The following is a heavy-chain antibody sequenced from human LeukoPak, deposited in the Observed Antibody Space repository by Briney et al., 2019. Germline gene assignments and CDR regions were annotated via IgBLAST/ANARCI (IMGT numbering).Heavy chain of an antibody. J-gene: IGHJ4*02. Sequence: GGSLRLSCAASGFTFRNYAMHWVRQAPGKGLEWVASISYDGNDKYYADSVKGRFTISRDNSKNTLYLQMNSLRAEDTAVYYCAKDEPGSYSPSDYWGQGTLVTVSS. V-gene: IGHV3-30*18. D-gene: IGHD3-10*01. CDR3: AKDEPGSYSPSDY. CDR1: GFTFRNYA. CDR2: ISYDGNDK.